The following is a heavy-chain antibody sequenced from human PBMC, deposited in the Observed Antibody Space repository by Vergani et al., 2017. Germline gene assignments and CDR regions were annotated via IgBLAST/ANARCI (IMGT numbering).Heavy chain of an antibody. J-gene: IGHJ5*02. Sequence: QVQLQQWGAGLLKPSETLSLTCAVYGGSFSGYYWSWIRQPPGKGLEWIGEINHSGSTNYNPSLKSRVTISVDTSKNQFSLKRSSVTAADTAVYYCARNEELGYCRGGSCDATSWGQGTLVTVSS. CDR2: INHSGST. D-gene: IGHD2-15*01. V-gene: IGHV4-34*01. CDR1: GGSFSGYY. CDR3: ARNEELGYCRGGSCDATS.